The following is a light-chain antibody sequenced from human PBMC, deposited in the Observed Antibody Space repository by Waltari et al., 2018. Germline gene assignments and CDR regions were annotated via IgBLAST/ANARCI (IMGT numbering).Light chain of an antibody. J-gene: IGKJ4*01. CDR3: QQRNKWPLT. V-gene: IGKV3-11*01. Sequence: DIVLTQSPATLSLSPGERATLSCRASQSVANFLAWYQQIPGQAPRLLIYDVSNRATDIPARFSGSGFATDFTLTISDVEPEDIAVYYCQQRNKWPLTFGGGTKVEIK. CDR2: DVS. CDR1: QSVANF.